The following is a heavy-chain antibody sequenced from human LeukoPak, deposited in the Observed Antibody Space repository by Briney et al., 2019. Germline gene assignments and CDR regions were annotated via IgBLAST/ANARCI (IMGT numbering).Heavy chain of an antibody. J-gene: IGHJ4*02. CDR3: AKDASGRSSDY. Sequence: GGSLRLSCAASGFTFYTYAMTWVRQAPGKGLEWVSAISGSGGDTYYADSVKGRFTISRDSSKNTLFLQMNSLRAEDTAVYYCAKDASGRSSDYWGQGTLVTVSS. D-gene: IGHD2-15*01. V-gene: IGHV3-23*01. CDR2: ISGSGGDT. CDR1: GFTFYTYA.